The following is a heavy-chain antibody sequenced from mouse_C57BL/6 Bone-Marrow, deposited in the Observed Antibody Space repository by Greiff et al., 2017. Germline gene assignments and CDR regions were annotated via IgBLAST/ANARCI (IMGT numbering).Heavy chain of an antibody. CDR2: IDPENGDT. CDR1: GFNIKDDY. Sequence: DVHLVESGAELVRPGASVKLSCTASGFNIKDDYMHWVKQRPEQGLEWIGWIDPENGDTEYASKFQGKATITADTSSNTAYLQLSSLTSEDTAVYYCTTTYDYDDGFAYWGQGTLVTVSA. V-gene: IGHV14-4*01. CDR3: TTTYDYDDGFAY. D-gene: IGHD2-4*01. J-gene: IGHJ3*01.